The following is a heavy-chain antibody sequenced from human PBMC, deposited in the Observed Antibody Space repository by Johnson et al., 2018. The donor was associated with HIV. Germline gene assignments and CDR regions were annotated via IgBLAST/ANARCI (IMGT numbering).Heavy chain of an antibody. Sequence: VQLVESGGDVARPGGSLRLSCEASGFTFDEYDMSWVRQAPGKGLEWVSSINWNGGNTGYVDSVKGRFTISRDNAKNSLYLQMNSLRAEDTALYYCARDQYSTSDDDAFDIWGQGTMVTVSS. CDR2: INWNGGNT. CDR3: ARDQYSTSDDDAFDI. V-gene: IGHV3-20*04. D-gene: IGHD6-6*01. CDR1: GFTFDEYD. J-gene: IGHJ3*02.